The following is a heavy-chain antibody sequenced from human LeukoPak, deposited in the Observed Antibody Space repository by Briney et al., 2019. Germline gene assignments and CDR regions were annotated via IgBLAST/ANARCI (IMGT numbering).Heavy chain of an antibody. Sequence: SETLSLTCTVSGYSITSGFYWGWIRQSPGKGLEWIGSRHHSEDTHYNPSLKSRVAIVVDTSKNQFSLKLSSVTAADTAVYYCARAPHYCSSTSCKPFFDPWGQGTLVTVSS. V-gene: IGHV4-38-2*02. CDR3: ARAPHYCSSTSCKPFFDP. CDR2: RHHSEDT. J-gene: IGHJ5*02. D-gene: IGHD2-2*01. CDR1: GYSITSGFY.